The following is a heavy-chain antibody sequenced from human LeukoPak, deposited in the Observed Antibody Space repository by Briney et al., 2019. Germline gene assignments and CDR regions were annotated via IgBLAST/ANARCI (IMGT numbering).Heavy chain of an antibody. CDR1: GFTVSSNY. D-gene: IGHD4-17*01. CDR3: ASQTTVKYYFDY. V-gene: IGHV3-53*01. J-gene: IGHJ4*02. Sequence: GGSLRLSCAASGFTVSSNYMSWVHQAPGKGLEWVSVIYSGGSTYYADSVKGRFTISRDNSKNTLYLQVNSLRAEDTAVYYCASQTTVKYYFDYWGQGTLVTVSS. CDR2: IYSGGST.